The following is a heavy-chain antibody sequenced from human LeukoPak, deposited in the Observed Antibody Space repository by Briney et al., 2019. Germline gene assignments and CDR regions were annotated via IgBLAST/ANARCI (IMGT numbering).Heavy chain of an antibody. Sequence: DPGGSLRLSCAASGFTFSSYALSWVRQPPGKGLEWVSTISAPGGNTYYADFVTGRFTISRDSSKSTLYPQMNSLRAEDTAVYYCAKGGGYSRNAFDIWGQGTMVTVSS. V-gene: IGHV3-23*01. CDR3: AKGGGYSRNAFDI. J-gene: IGHJ3*02. CDR2: ISAPGGNT. D-gene: IGHD2-15*01. CDR1: GFTFSSYA.